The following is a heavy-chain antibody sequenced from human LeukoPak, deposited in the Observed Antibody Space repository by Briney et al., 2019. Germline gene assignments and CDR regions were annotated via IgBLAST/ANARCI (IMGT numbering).Heavy chain of an antibody. CDR1: GFTFSIYA. D-gene: IGHD1-1*01. CDR3: ARGDSFDLEVFDY. Sequence: PGGSLRLSCAASGFTFSIYAMHWVRQAPGKGLEWVAVISYDGSNKYYADSVKGRFTISRDNSKNTLYLQMNSLRAEDTAVYYCARGDSFDLEVFDYWGQGTLVTVSS. V-gene: IGHV3-30-3*01. CDR2: ISYDGSNK. J-gene: IGHJ4*02.